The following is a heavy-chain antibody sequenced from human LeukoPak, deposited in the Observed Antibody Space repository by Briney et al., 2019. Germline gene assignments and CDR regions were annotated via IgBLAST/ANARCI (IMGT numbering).Heavy chain of an antibody. Sequence: PGGSLRLSCAASGFTFDDYGISWVRQAPGKWLGWVSGINWNGGRAGYADSVKGRFTSSRDNAKNYLDLQMNSLRAEDTALYYCAKDSGWYYRGAFDIWGQGTMVTVSS. CDR2: INWNGGRA. CDR3: AKDSGWYYRGAFDI. D-gene: IGHD6-19*01. CDR1: GFTFDDYG. V-gene: IGHV3-20*04. J-gene: IGHJ3*02.